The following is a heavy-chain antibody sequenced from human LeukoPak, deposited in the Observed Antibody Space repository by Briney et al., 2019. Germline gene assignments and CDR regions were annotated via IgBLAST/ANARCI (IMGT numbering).Heavy chain of an antibody. D-gene: IGHD4-23*01. J-gene: IGHJ4*02. CDR2: IYRSGST. CDR3: ARGRDGGNYTPLDY. CDR1: GGSISSYY. Sequence: KPSETLSLTCTVSGGSISSYYWNWIQQPPGKGLEWIGYIYRSGSTNYNPSLKSRVTISLDTSKNHFSLRLSSVAAADTAVYYCARGRDGGNYTPLDYWGQGTLVTVSS. V-gene: IGHV4-59*01.